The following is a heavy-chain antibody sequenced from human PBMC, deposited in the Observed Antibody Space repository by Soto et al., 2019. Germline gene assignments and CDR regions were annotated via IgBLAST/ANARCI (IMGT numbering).Heavy chain of an antibody. CDR1: GYSFTSYW. J-gene: IGHJ4*02. CDR3: ARLIDYYDSSGYPDY. D-gene: IGHD3-22*01. V-gene: IGHV5-51*01. Sequence: GESLKLSCKGSGYSFTSYWIGWVRQMPGKGLEWMGIIYPGDSDTRYSPSFQGQVTISADKSISTAYLQWSSLKASDTAMYYCARLIDYYDSSGYPDYWGQGTLVTVSS. CDR2: IYPGDSDT.